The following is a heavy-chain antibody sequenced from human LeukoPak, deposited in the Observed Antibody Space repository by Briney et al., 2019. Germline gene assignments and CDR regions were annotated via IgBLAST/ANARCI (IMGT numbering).Heavy chain of an antibody. V-gene: IGHV3-23*01. CDR3: AKGDTEVTTMTRNWFDP. CDR2: ISGSGGTT. D-gene: IGHD4-17*01. Sequence: GGSLRLSCAASGFTFSNYAMSWVRQAPGKGLEWVSAISGSGGTTYYADSVKGRFTISRDNSKNTLYLQMNSLRAEDTAVYYCAKGDTEVTTMTRNWFDPWGQGTLVTVSS. CDR1: GFTFSNYA. J-gene: IGHJ5*02.